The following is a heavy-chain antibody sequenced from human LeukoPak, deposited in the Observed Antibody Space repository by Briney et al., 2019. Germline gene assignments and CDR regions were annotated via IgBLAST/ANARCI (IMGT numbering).Heavy chain of an antibody. CDR2: IPYDGSNK. CDR3: AREVSFGGSYYDY. CDR1: GFTFSSYG. J-gene: IGHJ4*02. Sequence: GRSLRLSCAASGFTFSSYGMHWVRHAPGMGLEWVAVIPYDGSNKYYADSVKGRFTISRDNSKNTLYLQMNSLRAEDTAVYYCAREVSFGGSYYDYWGQGTLVTVSS. D-gene: IGHD1-26*01. V-gene: IGHV3-30*03.